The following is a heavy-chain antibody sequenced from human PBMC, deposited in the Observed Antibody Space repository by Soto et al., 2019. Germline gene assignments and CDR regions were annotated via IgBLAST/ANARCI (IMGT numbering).Heavy chain of an antibody. D-gene: IGHD3-3*01. V-gene: IGHV1-18*01. CDR3: ARDFVSLFLECLLFVGGWSPDAFNI. CDR1: GYTFTSYG. J-gene: IGHJ3*02. Sequence: ASVKVSCKASGYTFTSYGIRWVRQAPGQGLEWMGWISAYNGNTNSAQKLQGRVTMTTDTSTSTAYMELRSLRSDDTAVYYCARDFVSLFLECLLFVGGWSPDAFNIWGQGKRVIVS. CDR2: ISAYNGNT.